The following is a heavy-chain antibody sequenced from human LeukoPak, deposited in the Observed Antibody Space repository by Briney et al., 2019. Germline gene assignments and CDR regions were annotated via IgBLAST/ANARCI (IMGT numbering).Heavy chain of an antibody. CDR2: IHTTGST. J-gene: IGHJ3*02. CDR3: ARHNFWSGFYDAFDI. Sequence: SETLSLTCTVSGGPISGFHWSWIRQPPGKGLEWIGYIHTTGSTNYNPSLKSRAAISVDTSKHQFSLELRSVTAADTAVYFCARHNFWSGFYDAFDIWGRGTLVTVSS. CDR1: GGPISGFH. D-gene: IGHD3-3*01. V-gene: IGHV4-4*09.